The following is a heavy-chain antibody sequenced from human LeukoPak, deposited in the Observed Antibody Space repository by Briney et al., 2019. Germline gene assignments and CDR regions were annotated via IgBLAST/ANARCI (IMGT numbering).Heavy chain of an antibody. V-gene: IGHV4-59*01. D-gene: IGHD3-9*01. Sequence: SETLSLTCTVAGGSISSYYWSWIRQPPGKGLEWIGYIYYSGSTNYNPSLKSRVTISVDTSKNQFSLKLSSVTAADTAVCYCARSDVLRYFDWFSVWGQGTTVTVSS. CDR3: ARSDVLRYFDWFSV. CDR2: IYYSGST. J-gene: IGHJ6*02. CDR1: GGSISSYY.